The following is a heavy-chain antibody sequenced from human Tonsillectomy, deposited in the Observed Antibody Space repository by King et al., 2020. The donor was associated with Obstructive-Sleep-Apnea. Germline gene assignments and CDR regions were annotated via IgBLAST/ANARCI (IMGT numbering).Heavy chain of an antibody. CDR1: GGSISSSSYY. CDR3: ATDHDYGDYVAFDI. J-gene: IGHJ3*02. Sequence: QLQESGPGLVKPSETLSLTCTVSGGSISSSSYYWGWIRQPPGKGLEWIGSIYYSGSTYYNPSLKSRVTISVDTSKNQFSLELSSVTAAATAVYYCATDHDYGDYVAFDIWGQGTMVTVSS. D-gene: IGHD4-17*01. V-gene: IGHV4-39*07. CDR2: IYYSGST.